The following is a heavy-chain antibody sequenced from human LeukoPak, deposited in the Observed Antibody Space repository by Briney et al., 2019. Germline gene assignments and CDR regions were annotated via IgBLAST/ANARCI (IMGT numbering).Heavy chain of an antibody. CDR3: ARGHFIAAAGGEPRGSYYMDV. CDR2: INPSGGST. Sequence: GASVKVSCKASGYTFTSYYMHWVRQAPGQGLEWMGIINPSGGSTSYAQKFQGRVTMTRDTSTSTVYMELSSLRSEDTAVYYCARGHFIAAAGGEPRGSYYMDVWGKGTTVTVSS. CDR1: GYTFTSYY. J-gene: IGHJ6*03. D-gene: IGHD6-13*01. V-gene: IGHV1-46*01.